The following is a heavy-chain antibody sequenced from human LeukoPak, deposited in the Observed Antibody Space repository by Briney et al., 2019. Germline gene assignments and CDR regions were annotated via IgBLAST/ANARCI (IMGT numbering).Heavy chain of an antibody. CDR2: INHSGST. Sequence: SETLSLTCAVYGGSFSGYYWSWTRQPPGNGLEWIGEINHSGSTNYNPSLKSRVTISVDTSKNQFSLKLSSVTAADTAVYYCARAKNWFDPWGQGTLVTVSS. J-gene: IGHJ5*02. CDR1: GGSFSGYY. V-gene: IGHV4-34*01. CDR3: ARAKNWFDP.